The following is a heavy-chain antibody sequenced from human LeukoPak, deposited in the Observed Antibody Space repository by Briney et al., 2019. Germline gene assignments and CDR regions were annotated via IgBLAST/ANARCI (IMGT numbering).Heavy chain of an antibody. CDR2: ISYDGSNK. Sequence: GGSLRLSCAASGFTFSSYAMHWVRQAPGKGLEWVAVISYDGSNKYYADSVKGRFTISRDNSKNTLYLQMNSLRAEDTAVYCCARDRWAYSSSLDYWGQGTLVTVSS. CDR3: ARDRWAYSSSLDY. J-gene: IGHJ4*02. V-gene: IGHV3-30-3*01. D-gene: IGHD6-13*01. CDR1: GFTFSSYA.